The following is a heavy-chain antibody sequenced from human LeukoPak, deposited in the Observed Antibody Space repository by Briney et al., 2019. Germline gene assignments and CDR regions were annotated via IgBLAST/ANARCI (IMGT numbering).Heavy chain of an antibody. V-gene: IGHV1-18*01. J-gene: IGHJ4*02. D-gene: IGHD3-22*01. CDR3: ARRTYYYDSSGSISLDY. Sequence: ASVKVSCKASRHTFTTYGISWVRQAPGQGLEWMGWISAYNGNTNYAQKLQGRVTMTTDTSTSTAYMELRSLRSDDTAVYYCARRTYYYDSSGSISLDYWGQGTLVTVSS. CDR1: RHTFTTYG. CDR2: ISAYNGNT.